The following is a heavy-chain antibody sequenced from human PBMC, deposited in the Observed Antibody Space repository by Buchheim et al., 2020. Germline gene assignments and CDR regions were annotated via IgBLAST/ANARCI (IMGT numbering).Heavy chain of an antibody. Sequence: QVQLVQSGAEVKKPGSSVKVSCKASGGTFGSYAISWVRQAPGQGLEWMGGIIPIFGTANYAQKFQGRVTITADESTSTAYMELSSLRSEDTAVYYCARGKWIQLWLVGYYYYYYMDVWGKGTT. V-gene: IGHV1-69*01. CDR1: GGTFGSYA. J-gene: IGHJ6*03. CDR3: ARGKWIQLWLVGYYYYYYMDV. CDR2: IIPIFGTA. D-gene: IGHD5-18*01.